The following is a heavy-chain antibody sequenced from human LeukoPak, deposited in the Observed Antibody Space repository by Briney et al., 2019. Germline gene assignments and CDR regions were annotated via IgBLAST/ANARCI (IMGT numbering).Heavy chain of an antibody. V-gene: IGHV4-39*07. D-gene: IGHD3-22*01. J-gene: IGHJ4*02. Sequence: KPSETLSLTCTVSGGSISSSSYYWGWIRQPPGKGLEWIGSIYYSGSTYYKPSLKSRVTISVDTSKNQFSLKLSSVTAADTAVYYCARGTTMITGEFDYWGQGTLVTVSS. CDR3: ARGTTMITGEFDY. CDR1: GGSISSSSYY. CDR2: IYYSGST.